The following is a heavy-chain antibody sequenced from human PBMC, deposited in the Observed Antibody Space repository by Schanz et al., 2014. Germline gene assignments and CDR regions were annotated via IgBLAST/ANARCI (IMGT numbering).Heavy chain of an antibody. J-gene: IGHJ4*02. V-gene: IGHV3-64D*06. D-gene: IGHD3-10*01. CDR3: ARIGGSVFDY. CDR2: ISNNGDST. Sequence: EVQLLESGGGLVQPGGSLRLSCAASGFIFSDYYMAWIRQAPGKGLEYISAISNNGDSTYYADSVKGRFTISRDNSKNTLFLQMSSLRAEDTAVYYCARIGGSVFDYWAQGTLVTVSS. CDR1: GFIFSDYY.